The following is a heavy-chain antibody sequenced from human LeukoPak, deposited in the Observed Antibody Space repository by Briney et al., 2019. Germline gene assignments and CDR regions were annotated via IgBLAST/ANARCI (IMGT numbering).Heavy chain of an antibody. V-gene: IGHV3-23*01. CDR3: ATLYIVVVPAAGYYFDY. D-gene: IGHD2-2*01. CDR2: ISGSGGST. J-gene: IGHJ4*02. CDR1: GFTFSSYA. Sequence: PGGSLRLSCAASGFTFSSYAMGWVRQAPGKGLEWVSAISGSGGSTYYADSVKGRFTISRDNSKNTLYLQMNSLRAEDTAVYYCATLYIVVVPAAGYYFDYWGQGTLVTVSS.